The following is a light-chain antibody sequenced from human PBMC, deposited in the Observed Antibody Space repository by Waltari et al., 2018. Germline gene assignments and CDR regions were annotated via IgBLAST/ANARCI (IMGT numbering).Light chain of an antibody. V-gene: IGKV1-5*01. CDR3: QQYYSTPPLT. J-gene: IGKJ4*01. CDR1: QRINTW. CDR2: DVS. Sequence: IQMTQSPSALSASVGDRFTIPCRASQRINTWMAWYQQRPGKAPKVLIYDVSTLESGVPSRFSGSGSGTEFTLAINNLQAEDVAVYYCQQYYSTPPLTFGGGTKVEIK.